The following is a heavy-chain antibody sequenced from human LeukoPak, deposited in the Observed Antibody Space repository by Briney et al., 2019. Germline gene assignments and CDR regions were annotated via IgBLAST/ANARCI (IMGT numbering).Heavy chain of an antibody. J-gene: IGHJ6*02. V-gene: IGHV1-2*04. Sequence: GASVKVSCKASGYTFTGYYMHWVRQAPGQGLEWMGWINPNSGGTNYAQKFQGWVTMTRDTSISTAYMELSRLRSDDTAVYYCATDPGETVPAAKGPRGDYCYGMDVWGQGTTVTVSS. CDR1: GYTFTGYY. CDR2: INPNSGGT. D-gene: IGHD2-2*01. CDR3: ATDPGETVPAAKGPRGDYCYGMDV.